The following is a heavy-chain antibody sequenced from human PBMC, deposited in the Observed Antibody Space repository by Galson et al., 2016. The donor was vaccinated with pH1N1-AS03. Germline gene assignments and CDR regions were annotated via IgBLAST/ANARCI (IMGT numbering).Heavy chain of an antibody. Sequence: SLRLSCAGSGFTFDAYAMHWVRQAPGKGLEWVSGIDWNSGTIGYTDSVKGRFTISRDNAKNSLYMQMNGLRGGDTALYYCAKSPGYCSAGSCSDQGSFDSWGQGPLVTVSS. CDR1: GFTFDAYA. J-gene: IGHJ4*02. CDR3: AKSPGYCSAGSCSDQGSFDS. D-gene: IGHD2-15*01. V-gene: IGHV3-9*01. CDR2: IDWNSGTI.